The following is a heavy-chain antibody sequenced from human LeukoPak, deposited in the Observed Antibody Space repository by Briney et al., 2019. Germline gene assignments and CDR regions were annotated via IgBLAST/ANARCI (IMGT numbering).Heavy chain of an antibody. J-gene: IGHJ5*02. CDR3: ARVLVVVVAATEELGNWFDP. CDR1: GGSISSYY. V-gene: IGHV4-59*01. CDR2: IYYSGST. Sequence: SETLSLTCTVSGGSISSYYWSWIRQPPGKGLEWIGYIYYSGSTNYNPSLKSRVTISVDTSKNQFSLKLSSVTAADTAVCYCARVLVVVVAATEELGNWFDPWGQGTLVTVSS. D-gene: IGHD2-15*01.